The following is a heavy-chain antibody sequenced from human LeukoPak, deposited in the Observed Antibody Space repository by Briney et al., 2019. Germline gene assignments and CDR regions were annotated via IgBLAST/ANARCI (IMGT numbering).Heavy chain of an antibody. D-gene: IGHD3-10*01. J-gene: IGHJ6*02. CDR1: GFTFSTYA. CDR3: AKSGGLSGSGRLAMDV. CDR2: ISGSGGST. Sequence: GSLRPSCAASGFTFSTYAMSWVRLAPGKGLEWVSGISGSGGSTYYADSVKGRFTSSRDNSNNTLYVQMNSLRVEDTAVYYCAKSGGLSGSGRLAMDVWGQGTTVTVSS. V-gene: IGHV3-23*01.